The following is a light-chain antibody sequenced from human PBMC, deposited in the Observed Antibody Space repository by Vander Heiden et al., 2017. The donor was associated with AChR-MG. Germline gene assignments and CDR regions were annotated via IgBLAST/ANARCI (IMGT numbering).Light chain of an antibody. Sequence: QSAPTQPLSASASPGQSITIPCTRSSSDVGPYHHVSSYQPHPGKAPKFVIFHGNSRPSGVSSHFSSSESGNAASLTISGLQAEDEAYYYCSSYTNINTFVVGTGTKVTVL. CDR1: SSDVGPYHH. V-gene: IGLV2-14*03. J-gene: IGLJ1*01. CDR2: HGN. CDR3: SSYTNINTFV.